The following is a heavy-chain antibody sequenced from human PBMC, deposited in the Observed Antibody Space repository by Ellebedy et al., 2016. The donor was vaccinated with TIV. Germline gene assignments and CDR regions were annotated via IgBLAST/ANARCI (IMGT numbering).Heavy chain of an antibody. CDR1: GFTVRSNY. D-gene: IGHD3-3*01. CDR2: IYRDDRT. Sequence: GESLKISCAASGFTVRSNYMSWVRQAQGRGLEWVSVIYRDDRTFYADSVQDRFTISRDNYKNTLFLQMDGLRGEDTAVYYCSRGSGFSAEDYWGQGTLVTVSS. J-gene: IGHJ4*02. CDR3: SRGSGFSAEDY. V-gene: IGHV3-53*01.